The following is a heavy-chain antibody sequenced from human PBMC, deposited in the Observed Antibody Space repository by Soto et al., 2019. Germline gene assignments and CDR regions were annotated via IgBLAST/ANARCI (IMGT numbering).Heavy chain of an antibody. Sequence: SETLSLTCTVSGDSSVSSSSYYWGWIRQPPGKGLEWIGSIYYTGNTFYSPSFRSRLTISVDTSKSQFSLKLRSATAADTATYYCASEVSSTDGMDVWGQGTTVTVSS. CDR1: GDSSVSSSSYY. V-gene: IGHV4-39*01. D-gene: IGHD2-15*01. CDR2: IYYTGNT. CDR3: ASEVSSTDGMDV. J-gene: IGHJ6*02.